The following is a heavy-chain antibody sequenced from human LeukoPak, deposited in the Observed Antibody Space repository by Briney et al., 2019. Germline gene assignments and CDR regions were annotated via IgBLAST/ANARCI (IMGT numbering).Heavy chain of an antibody. V-gene: IGHV3-23*01. J-gene: IGHJ6*03. Sequence: GGSLRLSCAASGFTFSNYAMSWVRQAPGKGLEWVSAISGSGDNTYYADSVKGRFTVSRDNAKNSLYLQMNSLSAEDTALYFCARDPYSGSYGNYYYYYMDVWGKGTTVTISS. CDR2: ISGSGDNT. CDR3: ARDPYSGSYGNYYYYYMDV. CDR1: GFTFSNYA. D-gene: IGHD1-26*01.